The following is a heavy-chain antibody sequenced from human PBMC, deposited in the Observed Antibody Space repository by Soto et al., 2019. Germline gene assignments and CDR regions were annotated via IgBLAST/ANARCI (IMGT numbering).Heavy chain of an antibody. J-gene: IGHJ4*02. V-gene: IGHV4-30-4*01. D-gene: IGHD4-17*01. CDR1: GGSISSGDYY. CDR2: IYYSGST. Sequence: SETLSLTCTVSGGSISSGDYYWSWIRQPPGKGLEWIGYIYYSGSTYYNPSLKSRVTISVDTSKNQFSLKLSSVTAADTAVYYCARTRPNGSYGDYYFDYWGQGTLVTVSS. CDR3: ARTRPNGSYGDYYFDY.